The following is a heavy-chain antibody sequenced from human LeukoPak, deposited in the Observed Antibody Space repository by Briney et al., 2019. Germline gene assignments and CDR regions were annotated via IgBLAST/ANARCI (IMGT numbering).Heavy chain of an antibody. D-gene: IGHD3-22*01. CDR2: ISGSGGST. CDR1: GFTFSSYE. J-gene: IGHJ4*02. V-gene: IGHV3-23*01. Sequence: GGSLRLSCAASGFTFSSYEMNWVRQAPGKGLEWVSAISGSGGSTYYADSVKGRFTISRDNSKNTLYLQMNSLRAEDTAVYYCALTSSYYYDSSGYFDYWGQGTLVTVSS. CDR3: ALTSSYYYDSSGYFDY.